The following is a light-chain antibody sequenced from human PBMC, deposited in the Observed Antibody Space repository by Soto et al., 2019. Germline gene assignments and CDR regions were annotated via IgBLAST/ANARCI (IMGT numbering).Light chain of an antibody. J-gene: IGKJ1*01. V-gene: IGKV1-17*01. CDR3: LQYTTYPKT. Sequence: DIHMTQSPSSLSASVGDRVTITCRASQGIRNDLGWYQQKPGKAPKRLIYEASILQSGVPSRFSGSGSGTEFTLTISGLQPDDFASYYCLQYTTYPKTFCQGTNVEIK. CDR1: QGIRND. CDR2: EAS.